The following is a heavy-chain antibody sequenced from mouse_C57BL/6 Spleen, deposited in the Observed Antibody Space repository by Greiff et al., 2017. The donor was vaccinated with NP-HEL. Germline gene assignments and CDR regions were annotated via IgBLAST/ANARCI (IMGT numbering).Heavy chain of an antibody. D-gene: IGHD1-1*01. CDR3: ARGYYYGSPWYFDV. J-gene: IGHJ1*03. CDR2: IDPSDSYT. V-gene: IGHV1-69*01. CDR1: GYTFTSYW. Sequence: QVQLKQPGAELVMPGASVKLSCKASGYTFTSYWMHWVKQRPGQGLEWIGEIDPSDSYTNYNQKFKGKSTLTVDKSSSTAYMQLSSLTSEDSAVYYCARGYYYGSPWYFDVWGTGTTVTVSS.